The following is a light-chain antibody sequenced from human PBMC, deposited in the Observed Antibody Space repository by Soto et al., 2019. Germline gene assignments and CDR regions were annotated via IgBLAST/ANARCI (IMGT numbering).Light chain of an antibody. CDR1: QSVSSN. J-gene: IGKJ5*01. Sequence: EIVLTQSPATLSLSPGERATLSCRASQSVSSNLAWYQQKPGQAPRLLIYGASTRATGIPARFSGSGSGTEFTLTISSLQSEDFAVYYCQQYNNWRITFGQGTRLETK. CDR3: QQYNNWRIT. V-gene: IGKV3-15*01. CDR2: GAS.